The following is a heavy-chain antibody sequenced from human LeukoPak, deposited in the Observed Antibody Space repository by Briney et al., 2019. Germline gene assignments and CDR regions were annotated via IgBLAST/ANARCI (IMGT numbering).Heavy chain of an antibody. D-gene: IGHD3-22*01. V-gene: IGHV3-20*04. J-gene: IGHJ4*02. Sequence: PGGSLRLSCAASGFTFDDYGMSWVRQAPGKGLEWVSGINWNGGSTGYADSVKGRFTISRDSAQNSLYLQMNSLRAEDTALYYCARAETYHYGTTGFQEIGPFDYWGQGTLVTVSS. CDR1: GFTFDDYG. CDR3: ARAETYHYGTTGFQEIGPFDY. CDR2: INWNGGST.